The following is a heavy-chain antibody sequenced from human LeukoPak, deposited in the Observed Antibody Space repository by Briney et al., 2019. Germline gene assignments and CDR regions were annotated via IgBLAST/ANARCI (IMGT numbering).Heavy chain of an antibody. CDR2: ISSSSSYI. Sequence: GGSLRLSCAASGYTFSSYSMNWVRQAPGKGLEWVSSISSSSSYIYYADSVKGRFTISRDNAKNSLYLQMNSLRAEDTAVYYCARSSFARWFDPWGQGTLVTVSS. V-gene: IGHV3-21*01. CDR1: GYTFSSYS. CDR3: ARSSFARWFDP. J-gene: IGHJ5*02. D-gene: IGHD6-13*01.